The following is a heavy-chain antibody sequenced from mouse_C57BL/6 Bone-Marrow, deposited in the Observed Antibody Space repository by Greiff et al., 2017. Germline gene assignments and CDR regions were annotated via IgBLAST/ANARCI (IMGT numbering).Heavy chain of an antibody. D-gene: IGHD2-2*01. J-gene: IGHJ4*01. V-gene: IGHV5-15*01. CDR2: ISNLAYST. CDR1: GFTFSDYG. Sequence: EVQGVESGAGLVQPGGSLKLSCAASGFTFSDYGMAWVRQAPRQGPEWVAFISNLAYSTYYADTVTGRVTITREDAKNTLYLEMSSLRSEDTAMYYCARRYGYDLDYWGQGTSVTVSS. CDR3: ARRYGYDLDY.